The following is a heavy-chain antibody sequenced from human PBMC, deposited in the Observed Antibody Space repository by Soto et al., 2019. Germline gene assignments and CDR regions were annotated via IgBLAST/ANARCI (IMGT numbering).Heavy chain of an antibody. CDR3: ARDLGFLATMILSC. CDR2: ISYDGSNK. J-gene: IGHJ4*02. V-gene: IGHV3-30-3*01. Sequence: PGGSLRLSCAASGFTFSSYAMHWVRQAPGKGLEWVAVISYDGSNKYYADSVKGRFTISRDNSKNTLYLQMNSLRAEDTAVYYCARDLGFLATMILSCWGQGTLVTVSS. CDR1: GFTFSSYA. D-gene: IGHD3-22*01.